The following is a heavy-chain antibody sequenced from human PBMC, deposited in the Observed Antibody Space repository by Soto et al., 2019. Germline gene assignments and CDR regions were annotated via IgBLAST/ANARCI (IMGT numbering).Heavy chain of an antibody. J-gene: IGHJ4*02. D-gene: IGHD6-6*01. CDR3: TRRILRGGRSSFDY. CDR1: GFTFSDNY. V-gene: IGHV3-72*01. CDR2: IRNKANSHTT. Sequence: EVQLVESGGGLVQPGGSLRLSCAASGFTFSDNYMDWVRQAPGKGLEWVGRIRNKANSHTTEYAASVKGRYTISRDDSTNSLYLHMSSLRTEDTAVYYCTRRILRGGRSSFDYWGQGTLVTVSS.